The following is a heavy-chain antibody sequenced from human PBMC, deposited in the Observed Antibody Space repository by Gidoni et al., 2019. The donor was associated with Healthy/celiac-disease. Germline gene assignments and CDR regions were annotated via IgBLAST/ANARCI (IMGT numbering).Heavy chain of an antibody. CDR1: CRSISSSSYY. D-gene: IGHD6-19*01. J-gene: IGHJ4*02. CDR3: ARREAVVPFDY. V-gene: IGHV4-39*01. CDR2: IYYSGST. Sequence: LQLQESGPGLVKPSETLSLTCTVSCRSISSSSYYWGWIRQPPGKGLEWIGSIYYSGSTYYNPSLKSRVTISVDTSKNQFSLKLSSVAAADTAVYYCARREAVVPFDYWGQGTLVTVSS.